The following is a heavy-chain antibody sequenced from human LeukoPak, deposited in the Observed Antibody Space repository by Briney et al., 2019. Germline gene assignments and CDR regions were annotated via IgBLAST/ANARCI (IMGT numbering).Heavy chain of an antibody. CDR1: GFTLSSYA. V-gene: IGHV3-23*01. CDR2: ISGSGGST. J-gene: IGHJ4*02. Sequence: GGSLRLSCAASGFTLSSYAMSWVRQAPGKGLEWVSAISGSGGSTYYADSVKGRFTISRDNSKNTLYLQMNSLRAEDTAVYYCAKLYTSSSKFDYWGQGTLVTVSS. CDR3: AKLYTSSSKFDY. D-gene: IGHD6-13*01.